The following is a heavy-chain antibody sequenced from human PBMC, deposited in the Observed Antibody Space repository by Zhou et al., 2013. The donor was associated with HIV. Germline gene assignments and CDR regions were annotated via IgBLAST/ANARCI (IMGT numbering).Heavy chain of an antibody. V-gene: IGHV1-18*01. D-gene: IGHD4-4*01. J-gene: IGHJ3*02. CDR3: AREQYPDYIGDAFSI. CDR1: GYTFSSYA. CDR2: ISPYGANT. Sequence: QVHLVQSGTEMKKPGASVKVSCKTSGYTFSSYALNWVRQAPGQGLEWMGSISPYGANTKYAQKFQDRVAMTADTSTSTAFMELRNLLSDDTAIYYCAREQYPDYIGDAFSIWGQGTMVTVSS.